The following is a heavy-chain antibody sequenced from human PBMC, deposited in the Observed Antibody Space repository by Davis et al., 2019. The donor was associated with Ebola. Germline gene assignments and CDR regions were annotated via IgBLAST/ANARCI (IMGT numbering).Heavy chain of an antibody. CDR3: AKFPWPLWFREYQEPNWFDP. Sequence: GESLKISCAASGFTFSSYAMSWVRQAPGKGLGWVSAISGSGGSTYYADSVKGRFTISRDNSKNTLYLQMNSLRAEDTAVYYCAKFPWPLWFREYQEPNWFDPWGQGTLVTVSS. V-gene: IGHV3-23*01. CDR2: ISGSGGST. J-gene: IGHJ5*02. CDR1: GFTFSSYA. D-gene: IGHD3-10*01.